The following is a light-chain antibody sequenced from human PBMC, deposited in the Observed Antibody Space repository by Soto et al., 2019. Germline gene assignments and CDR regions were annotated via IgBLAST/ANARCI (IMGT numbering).Light chain of an antibody. J-gene: IGKJ4*01. CDR1: QSVNNN. Sequence: EIVMTQSPATLSVSPGEGATLSCRASQSVNNNLAWYQQTPGRAPRLLIYSTSTRAIDTADRFSGSGSGTDFTLTISSLQAEDVAVYYCQQHYSTPLTFGGGTKVDIK. CDR2: STS. V-gene: IGKV3-15*01. CDR3: QQHYSTPLT.